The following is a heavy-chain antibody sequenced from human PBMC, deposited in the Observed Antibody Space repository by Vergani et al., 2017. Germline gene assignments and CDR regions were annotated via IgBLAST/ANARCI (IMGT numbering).Heavy chain of an antibody. CDR1: GFTFSSYD. J-gene: IGHJ4*02. CDR3: AKGSSGWF. D-gene: IGHD6-19*01. Sequence: VQLLESGGGLVQPGGSLRLSCAASGFTFSSYDMHWVRQAPGKGLEWVAVISYDGSNKYYADSVKGRFTISRDNSKNTLYLQMNSLRAEDTAVYYCAKGSSGWFWGQGTLVTVSS. CDR2: ISYDGSNK. V-gene: IGHV3-30*18.